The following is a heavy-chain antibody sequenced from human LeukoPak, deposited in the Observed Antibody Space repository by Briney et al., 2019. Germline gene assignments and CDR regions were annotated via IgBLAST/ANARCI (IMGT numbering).Heavy chain of an antibody. Sequence: GASVKVSCKASGGTFSSYAISWVRQAPGRGLEWMGGIIPIFGTANYAQKFQGRVTITTDESTSTAYMELSSLRSEDTAVYYCARGIVGGAGFYYYYMDVWGKGTTVTVSS. V-gene: IGHV1-69*05. D-gene: IGHD3-10*01. CDR3: ARGIVGGAGFYYYYMDV. CDR2: IIPIFGTA. CDR1: GGTFSSYA. J-gene: IGHJ6*03.